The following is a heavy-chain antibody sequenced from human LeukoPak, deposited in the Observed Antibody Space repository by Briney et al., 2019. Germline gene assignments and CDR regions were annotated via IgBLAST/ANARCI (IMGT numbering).Heavy chain of an antibody. J-gene: IGHJ4*02. CDR3: AREAAAKNYFDY. D-gene: IGHD6-13*01. Sequence: SETLSLTCAVYGGSFSGYYWSWIRQPPGKGLEWIGEINHSGSTNYNPSLKSRVTISVDTSKNQFSLKLSSVTAADTAVYYCAREAAAKNYFDYWGQGTLVTVPS. CDR1: GGSFSGYY. CDR2: INHSGST. V-gene: IGHV4-34*01.